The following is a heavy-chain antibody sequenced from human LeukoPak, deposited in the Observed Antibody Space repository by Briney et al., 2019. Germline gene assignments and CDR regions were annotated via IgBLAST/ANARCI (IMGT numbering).Heavy chain of an antibody. CDR3: ARRAVAGHYYYYMDV. D-gene: IGHD6-19*01. V-gene: IGHV1-46*01. CDR1: GYTFTSYY. Sequence: ASVKVSCKASGYTFTSYYMHWVRQAPGQGLEWMGIINPSSGTPSYAQMFQGRVTMTRDTSTSTVYMELSSLRSEDTAVYYCARRAVAGHYYYYMDVWGKGTTVTVSS. CDR2: INPSSGTP. J-gene: IGHJ6*03.